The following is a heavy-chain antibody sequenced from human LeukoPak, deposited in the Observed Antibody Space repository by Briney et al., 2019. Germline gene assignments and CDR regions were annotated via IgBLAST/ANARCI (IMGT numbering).Heavy chain of an antibody. CDR3: ARDLLLWFGEFDY. Sequence: GGSLRLSCAASGCTFVDYGMSWVRQAPGKGLEWVSGINWNGGSTGYADSAKGRFTISRDNAKNSLYLQMNSLRAEETALYYCARDLLLWFGEFDYWGQGTLVTVSS. CDR1: GCTFVDYG. CDR2: INWNGGST. D-gene: IGHD3-10*01. V-gene: IGHV3-20*04. J-gene: IGHJ4*02.